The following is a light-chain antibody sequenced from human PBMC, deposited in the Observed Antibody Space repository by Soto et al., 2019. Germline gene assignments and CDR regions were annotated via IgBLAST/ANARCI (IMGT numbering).Light chain of an antibody. V-gene: IGKV3-20*01. Sequence: EIVLTQSPGTLSLSPGERATLSCRASQSVSSSYLAWYQQKPGQAPRLLIYGASDRATGIPDRFSGSGSGTDFTLTISRLEPEDFAVYYCQQYGSSPYTFGQGTILEIK. J-gene: IGKJ2*01. CDR3: QQYGSSPYT. CDR2: GAS. CDR1: QSVSSSY.